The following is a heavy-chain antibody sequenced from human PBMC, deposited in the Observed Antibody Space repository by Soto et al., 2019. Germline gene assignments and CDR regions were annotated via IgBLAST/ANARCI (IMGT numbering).Heavy chain of an antibody. CDR2: IIPSGGST. CDR1: GYTFTTYY. J-gene: IGHJ6*02. V-gene: IGHV1-46*01. D-gene: IGHD3-3*02. Sequence: ASVKVSCQASGYTFTTYYIHWVRQAPGQGLEWMGTIIPSGGSTSYAQKFQGRVTMTSDTSTSTAYMELSSLTSEDTAVYYCARALAPFYYYYGIDVWGQGTTVTVYS. CDR3: ARALAPFYYYYGIDV.